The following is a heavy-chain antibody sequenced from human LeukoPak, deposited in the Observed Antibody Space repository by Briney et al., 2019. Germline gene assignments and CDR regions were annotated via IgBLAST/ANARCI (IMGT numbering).Heavy chain of an antibody. V-gene: IGHV1-69*05. CDR3: AREPADYVWGSYRPYFDY. CDR2: IIPIFGTA. D-gene: IGHD3-16*02. CDR1: GGTFSSYA. J-gene: IGHJ4*02. Sequence: SVKLSCKASGGTFSSYAISWVRQAPGQGLEWMGRIIPIFGTANYAQKFQGRVTITTDESTSTAYMELSSLRSEDTAVYYCAREPADYVWGSYRPYFDYWGQGTLVTVSS.